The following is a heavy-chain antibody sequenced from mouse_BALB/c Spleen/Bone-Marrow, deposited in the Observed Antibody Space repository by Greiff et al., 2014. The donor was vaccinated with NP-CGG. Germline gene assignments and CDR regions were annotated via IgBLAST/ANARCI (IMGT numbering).Heavy chain of an antibody. CDR3: ARGYGNYDYWYFDV. CDR1: GYSFTGYY. V-gene: IGHV1-26*01. D-gene: IGHD2-1*01. J-gene: IGHJ1*01. Sequence: EVQLQQSGPELVKPGASVKISCKASGYSFTGYYMHWVKQSHVKSLEWIGRINPYNGATSYNQNFKDKASLTVDKSSSTAYTELHSLTSEDSAVYYCARGYGNYDYWYFDVWGAGTTVTVSS. CDR2: INPYNGAT.